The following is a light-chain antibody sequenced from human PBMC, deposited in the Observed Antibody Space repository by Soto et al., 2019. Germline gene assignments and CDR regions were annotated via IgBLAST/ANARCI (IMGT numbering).Light chain of an antibody. CDR2: GAS. CDR3: QQYGSSLT. Sequence: EIVLTQSPATLSLSPGERATLSCRASHSVSSNLAWYQQKPGQAPRLLIYGASSRATGIPDRFSGSGSGTDFTLTISRLEPEDFAVYYCQQYGSSLTFGGGTKVDIK. J-gene: IGKJ4*01. V-gene: IGKV3-20*01. CDR1: HSVSSN.